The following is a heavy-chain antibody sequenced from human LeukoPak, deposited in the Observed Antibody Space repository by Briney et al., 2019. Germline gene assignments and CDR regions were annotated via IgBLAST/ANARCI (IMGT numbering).Heavy chain of an antibody. CDR2: ISSSSSYI. J-gene: IGHJ4*02. V-gene: IGHV3-21*01. D-gene: IGHD3-22*01. CDR3: ARGVGYYYDSSSYPPFDY. CDR1: GFTFSSYS. Sequence: GGSLRLSCAASGFTFSSYSMNWVRQAPGKGLEWVSSISSSSSYIYYADSVKGRFTISRDNAKNSLYLQMNSLRAEDTAVYYCARGVGYYYDSSSYPPFDYWGQGTLVTVSS.